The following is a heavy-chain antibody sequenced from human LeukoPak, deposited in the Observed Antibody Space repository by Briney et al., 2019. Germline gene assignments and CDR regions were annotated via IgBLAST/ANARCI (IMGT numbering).Heavy chain of an antibody. V-gene: IGHV1-46*01. CDR3: ARGAPTTRIGAGRFDY. CDR1: GYSLTNYY. CDR2: INPSGGST. D-gene: IGHD5-12*01. J-gene: IGHJ4*02. Sequence: ASVKVSCTAFGYSLTNYYVHWVRQAPGQGLEWMGEINPSGGSTSYAQKFQGRITVTRDTYTNTVYMDLSSLRSEDTATYYCARGAPTTRIGAGRFDYWGQGSLLTVAS.